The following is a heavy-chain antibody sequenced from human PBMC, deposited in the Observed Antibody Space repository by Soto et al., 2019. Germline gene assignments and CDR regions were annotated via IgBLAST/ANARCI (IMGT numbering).Heavy chain of an antibody. CDR1: ADFIIASQW. D-gene: IGHD2-2*01. V-gene: IGHV4-4*03. J-gene: IGHJ4*02. CDR3: GRVISSRDDYFDY. CDR2: IAHTWTT. Sequence: PETPPPTCAVSADFIIASQWWSWVRLPPGKGLEWIGEIAHTWTTNYNPSLKSRVTMSVDKGKNQFSLNLTSVTAADTAVYYCGRVISSRDDYFDYWGQGTVVTVSS.